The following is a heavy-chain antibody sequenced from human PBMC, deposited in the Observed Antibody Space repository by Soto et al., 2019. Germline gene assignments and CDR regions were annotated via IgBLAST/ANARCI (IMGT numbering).Heavy chain of an antibody. J-gene: IGHJ3*02. CDR1: GFPSCRYG. Sequence: RDSCLVGGFPSCRYGLHWFRKDPGKGLEWVAVISYDGSNKYYADSVKGRFTISRDNSKNTLYLQMNSLRAEDTAVYYCARDFPLRFLEWSASFDIWGQGTMVTVSS. CDR2: ISYDGSNK. V-gene: IGHV3-30*03. CDR3: ARDFPLRFLEWSASFDI. D-gene: IGHD3-3*01.